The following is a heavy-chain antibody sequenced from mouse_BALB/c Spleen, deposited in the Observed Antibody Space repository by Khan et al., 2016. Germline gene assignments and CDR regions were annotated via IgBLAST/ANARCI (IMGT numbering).Heavy chain of an antibody. D-gene: IGHD2-4*01. Sequence: EVELVESGGGLVKPGGSLKLSCAASGFTFSDYYMYWVRQTPEKRLEWVATISDGGSYTYYPDSVKGRFTISRDNDKNNLYLQMSSLKTEDTAMYYCAREGLRRGFAYWRQGTLVTVSA. CDR2: ISDGGSYT. CDR3: AREGLRRGFAY. V-gene: IGHV5-4*02. J-gene: IGHJ3*01. CDR1: GFTFSDYY.